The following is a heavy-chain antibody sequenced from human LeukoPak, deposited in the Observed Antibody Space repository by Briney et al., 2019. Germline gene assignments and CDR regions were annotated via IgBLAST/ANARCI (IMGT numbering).Heavy chain of an antibody. Sequence: SETLSLTCTVSGGSISSYYWSWIRQPPGKGLEWIGYIYYSGSTNYNPSLKSRVTISVDTSKNQFSLKLSSVTAADTAVYYCARYTRRFQSSYFDYGGQGTLVTVSS. CDR2: IYYSGST. CDR1: GGSISSYY. J-gene: IGHJ4*02. CDR3: ARYTRRFQSSYFDY. D-gene: IGHD3-3*01. V-gene: IGHV4-59*01.